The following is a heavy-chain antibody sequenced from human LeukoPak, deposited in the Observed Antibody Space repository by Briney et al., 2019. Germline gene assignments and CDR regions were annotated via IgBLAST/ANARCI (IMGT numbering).Heavy chain of an antibody. V-gene: IGHV1-18*01. Sequence: ASVKVSCKASGYTFTSYGISWVRQAPGQGLEWMGWISAYNGNTNYAQKLQGRVTMTTDTSTSTAYMELRSLRSDDTAVYYCARGEGDCSSTSCSDYWGQGTLVTVSS. J-gene: IGHJ4*02. CDR1: GYTFTSYG. CDR3: ARGEGDCSSTSCSDY. CDR2: ISAYNGNT. D-gene: IGHD2-2*01.